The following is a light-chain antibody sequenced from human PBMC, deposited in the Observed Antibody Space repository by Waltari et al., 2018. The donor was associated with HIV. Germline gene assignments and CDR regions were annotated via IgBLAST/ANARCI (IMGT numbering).Light chain of an antibody. CDR1: SSDVGGYNY. CDR2: DVS. J-gene: IGLJ1*01. V-gene: IGLV2-11*01. CDR3: CSYAGSYTVYV. Sequence: QSALTQPRSVSGSPGQSVTISCTGTSSDVGGYNYVSWYQQHPGKAPKLMIYDVSKRPSWVPDRFAGSKSGNTASLTISGLQAEEEADYYCCSYAGSYTVYVFGTGTKVTVL.